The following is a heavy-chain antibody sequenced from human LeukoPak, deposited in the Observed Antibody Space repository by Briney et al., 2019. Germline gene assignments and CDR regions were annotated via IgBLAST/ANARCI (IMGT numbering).Heavy chain of an antibody. CDR1: GFTFSXXX. J-gene: IGHJ4*02. Sequence: GGSLRLSCAASGFTFSXXXXXXVRQTSGKXXXXVAVISSQXSSKFYXXXXXXXFTXSRDNSKNTVSLQMNSLRAEDTAVYYCAKDGAAAGTFDYWGQGTLVTVSS. CDR2: ISSQXSSK. CDR3: AKDGAAAGTFDY. V-gene: IGHV3-30*18. D-gene: IGHD6-13*01.